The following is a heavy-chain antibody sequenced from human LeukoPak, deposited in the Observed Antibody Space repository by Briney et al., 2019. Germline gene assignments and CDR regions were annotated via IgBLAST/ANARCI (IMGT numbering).Heavy chain of an antibody. V-gene: IGHV3-33*06. D-gene: IGHD1-14*01. CDR3: AKDRGNLYYMDV. CDR2: IWYDGSNK. Sequence: GRSLRLSCAASGFTFSAYAMHWVRQAPGKGLEWVAVIWYDGSNKYYADSVKGRFTISRDNSKNTLYLQMNSLRAEDTAVYYCAKDRGNLYYMDVWGKGTTVTVSS. CDR1: GFTFSAYA. J-gene: IGHJ6*03.